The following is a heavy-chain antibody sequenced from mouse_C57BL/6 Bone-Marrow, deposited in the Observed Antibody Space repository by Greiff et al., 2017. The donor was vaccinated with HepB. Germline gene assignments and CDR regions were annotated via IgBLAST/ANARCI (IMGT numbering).Heavy chain of an antibody. CDR1: GFTLSDYY. CDR2: ISNGGGST. J-gene: IGHJ4*01. CDR3: ARHRIKDYYAMDY. D-gene: IGHD2-4*01. Sequence: EVMLVESGGGLVQPGGSLKLSCAASGFTLSDYYMYWVRQTPEKRLEWVAYISNGGGSTYYPDTVKGRFTISRDNAKNTLYLQMSRLKSEDTAMYYCARHRIKDYYAMDYWGQGTSVTVSS. V-gene: IGHV5-12*01.